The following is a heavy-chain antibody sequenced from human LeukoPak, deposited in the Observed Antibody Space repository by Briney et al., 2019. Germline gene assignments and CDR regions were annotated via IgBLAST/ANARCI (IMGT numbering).Heavy chain of an antibody. D-gene: IGHD3-9*01. J-gene: IGHJ4*02. CDR3: ARVNPGLRYFGY. CDR1: GGSFSGYY. CDR2: INHSGST. Sequence: SETLSLTCAVYGGSFSGYYWSWIRQPPGKGLEWIGEINHSGSTNYNPSLKSRVTISVDTSKNQFSLKLSSVTAADTAVYYCARVNPGLRYFGYWGQGTPVAVSS. V-gene: IGHV4-34*01.